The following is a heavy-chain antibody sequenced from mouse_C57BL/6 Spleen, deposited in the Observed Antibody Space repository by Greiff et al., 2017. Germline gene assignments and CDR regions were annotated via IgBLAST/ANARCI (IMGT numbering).Heavy chain of an antibody. V-gene: IGHV14-1*01. Sequence: EVQLQQSGAELVRPGASVKLSCTASGFNIKDYYMHWVKQRPEQGLEWIGRIDPEDGDTEYDPKFKGKATMTADTSSNTAYLQLIILTSEDSAVYYCTSPSPGGFAYWGQGTLVTVSA. J-gene: IGHJ3*01. CDR2: IDPEDGDT. CDR3: TSPSPGGFAY. CDR1: GFNIKDYY.